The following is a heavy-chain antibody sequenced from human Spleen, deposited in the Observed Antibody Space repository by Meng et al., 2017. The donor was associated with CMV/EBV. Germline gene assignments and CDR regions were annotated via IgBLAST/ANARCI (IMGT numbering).Heavy chain of an antibody. CDR3: ARDQSSGCLDY. D-gene: IGHD6-19*01. CDR2: IIPILGIA. CDR1: GYTFTSYG. V-gene: IGHV1-69*04. J-gene: IGHJ4*02. Sequence: SVKVSCKASGYTFTSYGISWVRQAPGQGLEWMGRIIPILGIANYAQKFQGRVTITADKSTSTAYMELSSLRSEDTAVYYCARDQSSGCLDYWGQGTLVTVSS.